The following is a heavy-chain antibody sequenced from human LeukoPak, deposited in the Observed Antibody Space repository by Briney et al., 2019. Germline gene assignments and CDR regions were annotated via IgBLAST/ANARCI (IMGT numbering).Heavy chain of an antibody. Sequence: PGGSLRLSCAASGFTFSNAWMSWVRQAPGKGLEWVGRIKSKTDGGTTDYAAPVKGRFTISRDDSKNTLYLQMNSLKTEDTAVYYCTTEGYDYVRAQSDYWGQGTLVTVSS. CDR2: IKSKTDGGTT. D-gene: IGHD3-16*01. CDR1: GFTFSNAW. CDR3: TTEGYDYVRAQSDY. J-gene: IGHJ4*02. V-gene: IGHV3-15*01.